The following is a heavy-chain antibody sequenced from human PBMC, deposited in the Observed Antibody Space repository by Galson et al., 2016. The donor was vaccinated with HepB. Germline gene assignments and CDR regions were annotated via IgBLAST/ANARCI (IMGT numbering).Heavy chain of an antibody. Sequence: SLRLSCAASGFPFSGYSMTWVRQAPGKGLEWVAAIVGSGGDTDYAGSVESRFTISRDNSKNTLYLQMNSLRAEDTAVYYCAKRAYISSGWFDFWGQGTVVTVSS. CDR2: IVGSGGDT. V-gene: IGHV3-23*01. CDR1: GFPFSGYS. D-gene: IGHD6-19*01. CDR3: AKRAYISSGWFDF. J-gene: IGHJ5*01.